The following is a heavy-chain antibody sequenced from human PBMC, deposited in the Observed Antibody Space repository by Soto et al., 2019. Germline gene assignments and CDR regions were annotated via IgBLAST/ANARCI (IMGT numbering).Heavy chain of an antibody. D-gene: IGHD6-6*01. V-gene: IGHV3-30-3*01. Sequence: GSLRLSCAASGFTFSSYAMHWVRQAPGKGLEWVAVISYDGSNKYYADSVKGRFTISRDNSKNTLYLQMNSLRAEDTAVYYCARELIMYSSSSSDYGMDVWGQGTTVTVSS. CDR2: ISYDGSNK. CDR1: GFTFSSYA. CDR3: ARELIMYSSSSSDYGMDV. J-gene: IGHJ6*02.